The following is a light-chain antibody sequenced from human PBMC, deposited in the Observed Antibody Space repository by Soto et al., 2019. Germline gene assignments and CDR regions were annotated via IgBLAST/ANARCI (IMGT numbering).Light chain of an antibody. CDR2: GAS. J-gene: IGKJ5*01. CDR1: QSVSIN. Sequence: EIVMTQSPATLSVSPGERATLSCRASQSVSINLAWYQQKPGQAPRLLIYGASTRATGTPVRFSGSGSETEFTLTISSLQSEDSAVYFCQQYNNWPPITFGQGTRLEI. V-gene: IGKV3-15*01. CDR3: QQYNNWPPIT.